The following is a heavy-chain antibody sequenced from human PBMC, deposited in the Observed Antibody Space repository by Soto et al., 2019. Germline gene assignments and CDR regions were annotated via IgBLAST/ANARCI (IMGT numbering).Heavy chain of an antibody. CDR2: INPSGGST. D-gene: IGHD3-22*01. Sequence: GASVKVSCKASGYTFTSYYMHWVRQAPGQGLEWMGIINPSGGSTSYAQKFQGRVTMTRDTSTSTVYMELSSLRSEDTAVYYCASHTQYYYDSSGYFGGAFDIWGQGTMVTVSS. V-gene: IGHV1-46*01. CDR3: ASHTQYYYDSSGYFGGAFDI. J-gene: IGHJ3*02. CDR1: GYTFTSYY.